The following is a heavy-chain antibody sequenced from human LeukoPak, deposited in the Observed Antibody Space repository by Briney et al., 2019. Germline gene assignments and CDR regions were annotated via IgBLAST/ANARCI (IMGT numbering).Heavy chain of an antibody. CDR3: AKDMRWELRYFDY. CDR1: GFTFSSYA. D-gene: IGHD1-26*01. CDR2: ISGSGGST. J-gene: IGHJ4*02. V-gene: IGHV3-23*01. Sequence: GGSLRLSCAASGFTFSSYAMSWVRQAPGKGLEWVSAISGSGGSTYYAGSVKGRFTISRDNSKNTLYLQMNSLRAEDTAVYYCAKDMRWELRYFDYWGQGTLVTVSS.